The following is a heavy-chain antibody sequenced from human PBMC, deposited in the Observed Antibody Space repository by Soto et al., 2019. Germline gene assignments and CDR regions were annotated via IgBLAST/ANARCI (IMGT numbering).Heavy chain of an antibody. CDR2: ISGSGGST. J-gene: IGHJ4*02. CDR3: ARVDYYGSGSYDY. V-gene: IGHV3-23*01. CDR1: GFTFSSYA. D-gene: IGHD3-10*01. Sequence: GGSLRLSCAASGFTFSSYAMSWVRQAPGKGLEWVSAISGSGGSTYYADSVKGRFTISRDNSKNTLYLQMGSLRAEDMAVYYCARVDYYGSGSYDYWGQGTLVTVSS.